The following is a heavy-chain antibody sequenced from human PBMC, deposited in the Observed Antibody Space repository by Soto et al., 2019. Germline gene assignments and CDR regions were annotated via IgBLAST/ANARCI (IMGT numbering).Heavy chain of an antibody. D-gene: IGHD3-22*01. J-gene: IGHJ4*02. Sequence: DVQLLESGGDLVQPGGSLRLSCAASGFIFSSYGMSWVRQAPGKGLEWVSAMTGSGGVTYYADSVKGRFTISRDNSKNTLYLQMNSLRADDTAVYYCAKRGGTSGYYPWDYWGQGILVTVSS. CDR2: MTGSGGVT. V-gene: IGHV3-23*01. CDR3: AKRGGTSGYYPWDY. CDR1: GFIFSSYG.